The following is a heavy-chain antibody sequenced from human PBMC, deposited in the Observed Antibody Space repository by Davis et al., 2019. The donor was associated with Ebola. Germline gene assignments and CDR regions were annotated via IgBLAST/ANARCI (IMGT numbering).Heavy chain of an antibody. Sequence: PSETLSLTCAVSGGSFSGYYWTWIRQFPGKELEWIGEVDHSGRTDYNPSLKSRLTMSVATSKSQFSLRLTSVTAAAPAVYDCARYSGDLVFDTWYFDLWGRGTPVRVSS. V-gene: IGHV4-34*01. CDR3: ARYSGDLVFDTWYFDL. CDR2: VDHSGRT. D-gene: IGHD4-11*01. CDR1: GGSFSGYY. J-gene: IGHJ2*01.